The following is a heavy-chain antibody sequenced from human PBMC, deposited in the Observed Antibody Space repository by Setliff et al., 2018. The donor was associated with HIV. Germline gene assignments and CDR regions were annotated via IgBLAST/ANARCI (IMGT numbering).Heavy chain of an antibody. CDR3: ARDRGRPDSFDI. Sequence: PGGSPRLSCAASGYNFGVYWMHWVRQVPGKGLVWVSHINSDGSGTKYADSVKGRFTMSRDNAKNTLYLRMNSLRAEDTALYFCARDRGRPDSFDIWGQGTMVTVSS. V-gene: IGHV3-74*01. D-gene: IGHD1-26*01. CDR2: INSDGSGT. CDR1: GYNFGVYW. J-gene: IGHJ3*02.